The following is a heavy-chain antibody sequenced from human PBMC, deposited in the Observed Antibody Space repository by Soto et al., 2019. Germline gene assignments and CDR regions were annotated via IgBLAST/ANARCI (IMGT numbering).Heavy chain of an antibody. Sequence: QDQLVQSGAEVKKPGASVKVSCKASGYTFTSYGISWVRQAPGQGLEWMGWISAYNGNTNYAQKLQGRITMTTDPATSTAYMGLRSLRSDDTALYYCAGAPQSRDFWSGYYNGYYYYYLDVWGKGTTVTVSS. CDR1: GYTFTSYG. D-gene: IGHD3-3*01. J-gene: IGHJ6*03. CDR3: AGAPQSRDFWSGYYNGYYYYYLDV. CDR2: ISAYNGNT. V-gene: IGHV1-18*01.